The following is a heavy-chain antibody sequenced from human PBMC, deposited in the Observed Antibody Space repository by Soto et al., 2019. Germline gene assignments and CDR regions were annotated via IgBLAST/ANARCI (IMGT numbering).Heavy chain of an antibody. J-gene: IGHJ4*02. CDR2: LIPLYGTP. CDR3: ARGRHSSGNYYFDY. D-gene: IGHD3-10*01. V-gene: IGHV1-69*12. Sequence: QVQMVQSGAEVKKPGSAVKVSCKASGGILRSYAFSWVRQAPGQGLEWMGGLIPLYGTPNYARKFQGSVTITADESTGTAYMDLSGLRSEDTALYYCARGRHSSGNYYFDYWGQGPLVTVSS. CDR1: GGILRSYA.